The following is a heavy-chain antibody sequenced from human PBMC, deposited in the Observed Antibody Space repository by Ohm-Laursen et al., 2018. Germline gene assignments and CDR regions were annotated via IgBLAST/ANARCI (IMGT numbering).Heavy chain of an antibody. D-gene: IGHD3-22*01. J-gene: IGHJ4*02. CDR1: GYTFTDHQ. Sequence: GASVKVSCKASGYTFTDHQMHWVRQAPGQGPEWMGKIDGSTKYAQKFQGRVTMTRDTSTTTVYMELSSLRSEDTAMYYCARHGHYYDSSGTFDYWGQGTLVTVSS. CDR2: IDGST. CDR3: ARHGHYYDSSGTFDY. V-gene: IGHV1-46*01.